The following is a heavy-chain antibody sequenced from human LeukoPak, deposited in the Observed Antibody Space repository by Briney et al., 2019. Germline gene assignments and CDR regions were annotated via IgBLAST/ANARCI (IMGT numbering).Heavy chain of an antibody. Sequence: SETLSLTCTVSGGSISSYYWSWIRQPAGKGLEWIGRIYTSGSTNYNPSLESRVTMSVDTSKNQFSLKLSSVTAADTAVYYCARDRGAHLYYYYYMDVWGKGTTVTVSS. CDR1: GGSISSYY. J-gene: IGHJ6*03. CDR3: ARDRGAHLYYYYYMDV. D-gene: IGHD3-10*01. CDR2: IYTSGST. V-gene: IGHV4-4*07.